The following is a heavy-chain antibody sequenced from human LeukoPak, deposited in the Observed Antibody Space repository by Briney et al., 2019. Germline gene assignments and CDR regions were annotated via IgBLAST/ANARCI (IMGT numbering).Heavy chain of an antibody. J-gene: IGHJ6*03. CDR1: GGSISSYY. Sequence: SETLSLTCTVSGGSISSYYWSWIRQPPGKGLEWIGFFYYSGSTNYNPSLKSRVTISVDTSKNQFSLKLSSVTAADTAVYYCARAPYGSATNNYYMDVWGKGTTVTVSS. D-gene: IGHD3-10*01. CDR3: ARAPYGSATNNYYMDV. V-gene: IGHV4-59*01. CDR2: FYYSGST.